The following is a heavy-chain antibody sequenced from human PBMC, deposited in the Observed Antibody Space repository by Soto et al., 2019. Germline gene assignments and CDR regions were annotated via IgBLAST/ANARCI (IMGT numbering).Heavy chain of an antibody. CDR1: GYTFSSYG. Sequence: ASVKVSCKASGYTFSSYGINWVRQATGQGLEWMGWMNPNSGNTGYAQKFQGRVTMTRNTSISTAYMELSSLRSEDTAVYYCARGPGCISTSCPYYFDYWGQGTLVTVSS. CDR3: ARGPGCISTSCPYYFDY. CDR2: MNPNSGNT. J-gene: IGHJ4*02. V-gene: IGHV1-8*01. D-gene: IGHD2-2*01.